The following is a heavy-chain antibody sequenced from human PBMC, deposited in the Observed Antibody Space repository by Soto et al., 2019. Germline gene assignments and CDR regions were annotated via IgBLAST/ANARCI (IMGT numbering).Heavy chain of an antibody. Sequence: QVQLVQSGAEVKKPGASVKVSCKASGYTFTSYDINWVRQATGQGRECMGWMNPNSGNTGYAQKFKGRVTMTRNTSISTAYMELSSLRSEFTAVYYCARRFYDYSWGSERGFFDYWGQGTLVTVSS. J-gene: IGHJ4*02. V-gene: IGHV1-8*01. CDR3: ARRFYDYSWGSERGFFDY. CDR2: MNPNSGNT. D-gene: IGHD3-16*01. CDR1: GYTFTSYD.